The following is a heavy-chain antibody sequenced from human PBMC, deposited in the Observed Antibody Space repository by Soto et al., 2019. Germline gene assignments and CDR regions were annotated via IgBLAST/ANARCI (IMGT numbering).Heavy chain of an antibody. CDR1: GGSFSGYY. CDR3: ARRYTTGRGRNWFDP. Sequence: QVQLQQWGAGLLKPSETLSLTCAVYGGSFSGYYWSWIRQPPGKGLEWIGEINHSGSTNYNPSLKSRVTISVDTSKSQFSLKLSSVTAADTAVYYCARRYTTGRGRNWFDPWGQGTLVTVSS. J-gene: IGHJ5*02. CDR2: INHSGST. D-gene: IGHD1-1*01. V-gene: IGHV4-34*01.